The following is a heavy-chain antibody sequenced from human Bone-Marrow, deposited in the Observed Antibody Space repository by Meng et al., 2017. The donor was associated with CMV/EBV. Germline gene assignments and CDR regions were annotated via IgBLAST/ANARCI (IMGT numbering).Heavy chain of an antibody. CDR3: ASRGDIVVVPAFLLY. J-gene: IGHJ4*02. CDR1: GGNFSSYS. D-gene: IGHD2-2*01. V-gene: IGHV1-69*10. Sequence: SGGNFSSYSMRWRRQGPGQGLEWMGGIIPILGIANYAQKFQGRVTITADKSTSTAYMELSSLRSEDTAVYYWASRGDIVVVPAFLLYWGQGTLVTVSS. CDR2: IIPILGIA.